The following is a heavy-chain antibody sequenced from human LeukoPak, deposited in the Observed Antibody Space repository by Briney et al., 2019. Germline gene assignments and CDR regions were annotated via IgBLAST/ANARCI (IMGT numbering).Heavy chain of an antibody. Sequence: SVKASCKASGGTFSSYAISWVRQAPGQGLEWMGGIIPILGIANYAQKFQGRVTITADKSTSTAYMELSSLRSEDTAVYYCARDTVTTVDYWGQGTLVAVSS. V-gene: IGHV1-69*10. D-gene: IGHD4-17*01. CDR3: ARDTVTTVDY. CDR2: IIPILGIA. CDR1: GGTFSSYA. J-gene: IGHJ4*02.